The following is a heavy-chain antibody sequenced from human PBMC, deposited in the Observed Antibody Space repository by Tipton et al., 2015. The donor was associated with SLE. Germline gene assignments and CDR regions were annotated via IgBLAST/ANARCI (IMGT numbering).Heavy chain of an antibody. CDR1: GFTFSDYY. V-gene: IGHV3-11*05. J-gene: IGHJ3*02. CDR3: ARDLLEGDAFDI. CDR2: ISSSSYT. D-gene: IGHD1-1*01. Sequence: SLRLSCAASGFTFSDYYMSWIRQAPGKGLEWVSYISSSSYTNYADSVKGRFTISRDNAKNSLYLQMNSLRAEDTAVYYCARDLLEGDAFDIWGQGTMVTVSS.